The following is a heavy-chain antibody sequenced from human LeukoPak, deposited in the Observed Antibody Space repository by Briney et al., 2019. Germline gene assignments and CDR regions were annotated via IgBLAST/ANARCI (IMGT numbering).Heavy chain of an antibody. J-gene: IGHJ2*01. Sequence: GGSLRLSCAASGFTFSSYWMSWVRQAPGKGLEWVANIKQDGSEKYYVDSVKGRFTISRDNAKNSLYLQMNSLRAEDTAVYYCARVPRPGGYDYEFWYFDLWGRGTLVTVSS. CDR3: ARVPRPGGYDYEFWYFDL. D-gene: IGHD5-12*01. CDR2: IKQDGSEK. V-gene: IGHV3-7*01. CDR1: GFTFSSYW.